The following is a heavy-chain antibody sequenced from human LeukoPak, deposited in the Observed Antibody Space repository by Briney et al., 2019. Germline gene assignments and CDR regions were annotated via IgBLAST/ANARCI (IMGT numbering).Heavy chain of an antibody. CDR3: ARDLEGYHYGSGNYPQ. J-gene: IGHJ4*02. CDR1: RYTFTGYY. Sequence: ASVKVSCKASRYTFTGYYIHWLRQAPGQGLEWMGFINPNSGGTNYAQKFQGRVTMTRDTSISTAYMELSSLTSDDTAVYYCARDLEGYHYGSGNYPQWGQGTLITASS. V-gene: IGHV1-2*02. D-gene: IGHD3-10*01. CDR2: INPNSGGT.